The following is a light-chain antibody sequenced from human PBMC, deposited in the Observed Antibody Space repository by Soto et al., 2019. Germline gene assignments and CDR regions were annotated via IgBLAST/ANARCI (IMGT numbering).Light chain of an antibody. J-gene: IGLJ1*01. V-gene: IGLV2-14*03. CDR1: SSDVDAYNF. CDR2: DVS. Sequence: QSALTQPASVSGSPGQSIAISCTGTSSDVDAYNFVSWYQHHPGKAPILMIFDVSNRPSGVSNRFSGSKSGNTASLTISGLQAEDEADYYCTSYPTSSTYVFGTG. CDR3: TSYPTSSTYV.